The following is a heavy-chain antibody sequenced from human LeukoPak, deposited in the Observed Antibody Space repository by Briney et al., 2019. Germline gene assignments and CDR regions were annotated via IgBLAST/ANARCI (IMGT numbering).Heavy chain of an antibody. Sequence: ASVKVSCKASGGTFSSYAISWVRQAPGHGLELVGAITPIFGTPNYVEKFQGRVTISADESTSTAYMELSSLTSGDTAVYYCTRSTKVVSRTFDYWGQGTLVTVSS. V-gene: IGHV1-69*13. CDR3: TRSTKVVSRTFDY. D-gene: IGHD4-23*01. CDR1: GGTFSSYA. J-gene: IGHJ4*02. CDR2: ITPIFGTP.